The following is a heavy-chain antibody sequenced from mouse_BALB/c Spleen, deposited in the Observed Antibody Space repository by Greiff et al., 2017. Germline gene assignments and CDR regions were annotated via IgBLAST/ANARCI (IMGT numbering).Heavy chain of an antibody. CDR2: IYPGNSDT. Sequence: VQLKESGTVLARPGASVKMSCKASGYTFTSYWMHWVKQRPGQGLEWIGAIYPGNSDTSYNQKFKGKAKLTAVTSTSTAYMKLSSLTDEDSAVYYCTRLYYGNDEGFAYWGQGTLVTVSA. CDR1: GYTFTSYW. D-gene: IGHD2-2*01. CDR3: TRLYYGNDEGFAY. V-gene: IGHV1-5*01. J-gene: IGHJ3*01.